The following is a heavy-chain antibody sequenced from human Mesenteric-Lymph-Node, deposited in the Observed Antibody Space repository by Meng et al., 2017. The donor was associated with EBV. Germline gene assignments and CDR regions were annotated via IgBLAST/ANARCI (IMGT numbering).Heavy chain of an antibody. V-gene: IGHV3-21*01. D-gene: IGHD2-15*01. CDR2: ISSSSTYI. Sequence: EVQVVESGGGLVKPGGSXXLSCAASGVAFNNYLINWVRQAPGKGLEWVSSISSSSTYIYYADSVKGRFTISRDNAKNSLYLQMNSLRAEDTAVYYCARDGGFRYFDLWGRGTLVTVSS. CDR1: GVAFNNYL. J-gene: IGHJ2*01. CDR3: ARDGGFRYFDL.